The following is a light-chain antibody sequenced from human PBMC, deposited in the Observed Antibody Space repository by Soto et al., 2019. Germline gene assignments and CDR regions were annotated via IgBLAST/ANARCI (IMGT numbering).Light chain of an antibody. V-gene: IGLV2-14*01. J-gene: IGLJ1*01. CDR3: CSYTGASTYV. CDR2: AVT. Sequence: QSALTQPASVSGSPGQSVTISCAGTSGDVGGYNYVSWYQQHPGKAPKLMIHAVTNRPSGVSNRFSGSKSGNTASLTIFSLQAEDEADYYCCSYTGASTYVFGTGTKVTVL. CDR1: SGDVGGYNY.